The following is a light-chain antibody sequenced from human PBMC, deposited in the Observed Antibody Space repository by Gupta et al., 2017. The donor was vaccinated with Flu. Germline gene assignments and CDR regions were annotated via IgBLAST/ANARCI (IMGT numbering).Light chain of an antibody. CDR1: GSDVGGYNY. CDR3: CSYAGTYTYV. V-gene: IGLV2-11*01. J-gene: IGLJ3*02. CDR2: NVT. Sequence: QSALTQPRSVSGSPGQSVTISCTGTGSDVGGYNYVSWYQQHPGKAPKLLISNVTKRPSGVPDRFSGSKSGNTASLTISGLQAEDEADYYCCSYAGTYTYVFGGGTKLTVL.